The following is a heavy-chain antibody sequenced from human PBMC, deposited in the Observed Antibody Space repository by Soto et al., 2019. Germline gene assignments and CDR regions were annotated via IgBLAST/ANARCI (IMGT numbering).Heavy chain of an antibody. CDR2: IYWNDDK. J-gene: IGHJ6*02. Sequence: SGPTLVNPTQTLTRTCTFSGFSLSTSGVGVGWIRQPPGKALEWLALIYWNDDKRYSPSLKSRLTITKDTSKNQVVLTMTNMDPVDTATYYCAHKGKGYYYYGMDVWGQGTTVTVSS. V-gene: IGHV2-5*01. CDR3: AHKGKGYYYYGMDV. CDR1: GFSLSTSGVG.